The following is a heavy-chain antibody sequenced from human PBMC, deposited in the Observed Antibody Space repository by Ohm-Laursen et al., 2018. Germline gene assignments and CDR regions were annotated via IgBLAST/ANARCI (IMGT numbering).Heavy chain of an antibody. CDR3: ASGDFWSGYEPDDAFDI. J-gene: IGHJ3*02. Sequence: SLRLSCAASGFTFSSYGMYWVRQAPGKGLEWVAVISYDGSNKYYADSVKGRFTISRDNAKNSLYLQMNSLRAEDTAVYYCASGDFWSGYEPDDAFDIWGQGTMVTVSS. CDR2: ISYDGSNK. D-gene: IGHD3-3*01. V-gene: IGHV3-30*03. CDR1: GFTFSSYG.